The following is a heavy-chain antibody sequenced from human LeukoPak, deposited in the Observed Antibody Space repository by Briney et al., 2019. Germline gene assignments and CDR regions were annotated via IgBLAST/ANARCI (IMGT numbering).Heavy chain of an antibody. CDR1: GFTFSSYS. CDR2: ISSSSSYI. Sequence: GGSLRLSCAASGFTFSSYSMNWVRQAPGKGLEWVSSISSSSSYIYYADSVEGRFTISRDNAKNSLYLQMNSLRAEDTAVYYCARGKTGYYYDSSGSDYWGQGTLVTVSS. V-gene: IGHV3-21*01. CDR3: ARGKTGYYYDSSGSDY. J-gene: IGHJ4*02. D-gene: IGHD3-22*01.